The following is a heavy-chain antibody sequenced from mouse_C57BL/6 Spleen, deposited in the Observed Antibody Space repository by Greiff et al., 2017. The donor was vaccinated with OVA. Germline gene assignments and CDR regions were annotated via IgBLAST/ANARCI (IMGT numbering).Heavy chain of an antibody. Sequence: QVQLQQPGAELVRPGSSVKLSCKASGYTFTSYWMDWVKQRPGQGLEWIGNIYPSDSETHYNQKFKDKATLTVDKSSSTAYMQLSSLTSEDSAVYYCARSGDYDVYAMDYWGQGTSVTVSS. J-gene: IGHJ4*01. CDR2: IYPSDSET. V-gene: IGHV1-61*01. CDR1: GYTFTSYW. D-gene: IGHD2-4*01. CDR3: ARSGDYDVYAMDY.